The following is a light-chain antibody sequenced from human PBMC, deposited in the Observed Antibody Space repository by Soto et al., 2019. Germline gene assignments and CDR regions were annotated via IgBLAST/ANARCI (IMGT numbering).Light chain of an antibody. V-gene: IGLV2-14*01. CDR2: EVT. CDR3: SSYTSSSTYV. J-gene: IGLJ1*01. CDR1: SSDVGVYNH. Sequence: QSVLTQPASVSGSPGQSITISCTGTSSDVGVYNHVSWYQHHPGKAPQLMIYEVTNRPSGASHRFSGSKSGNTASLTISGLQAEDEAHYYCSSYTSSSTYVFGTGTKLTVL.